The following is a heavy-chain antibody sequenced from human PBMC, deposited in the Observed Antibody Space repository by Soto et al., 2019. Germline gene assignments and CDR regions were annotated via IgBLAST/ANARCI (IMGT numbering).Heavy chain of an antibody. Sequence: QVQLVESGGGVVQPGRSLRLSCAASGFTFSSYGMHWVRQAPGKGLEWVAVIWYDGSNKYYADSVKGRFTISRDNSKNTLYLQMNSLRAEDTAEYYCARDRLTYYDILTGYYNYYYYYGMDVWGQGTTVTVSS. V-gene: IGHV3-33*01. D-gene: IGHD3-9*01. CDR2: IWYDGSNK. J-gene: IGHJ6*02. CDR1: GFTFSSYG. CDR3: ARDRLTYYDILTGYYNYYYYYGMDV.